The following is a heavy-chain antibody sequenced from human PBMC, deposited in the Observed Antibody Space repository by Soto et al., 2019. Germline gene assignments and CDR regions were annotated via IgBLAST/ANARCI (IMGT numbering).Heavy chain of an antibody. CDR3: ARDEEDANLMIVVLPGDY. CDR2: ISAYSGQT. Sequence: IQLVQSGPEVKKHGASVKVSCKASGYRFNDYAISWVRQAPGQGLEWMGWISAYSGQTNLAEKFKGRVTMTAEASTTTAYIELRSLRSDDTAVYYCARDEEDANLMIVVLPGDYWGQGTLVSVSS. J-gene: IGHJ4*02. D-gene: IGHD2-21*01. CDR1: GYRFNDYA. V-gene: IGHV1-18*01.